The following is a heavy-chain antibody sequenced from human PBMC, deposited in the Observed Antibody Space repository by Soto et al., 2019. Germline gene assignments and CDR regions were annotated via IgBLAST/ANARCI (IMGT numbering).Heavy chain of an antibody. CDR2: ISYDGSNK. CDR3: ARDRSNGRPNYYDSSGYYRARYFDY. V-gene: IGHV3-30-3*01. CDR1: GFTFSSYA. J-gene: IGHJ4*02. D-gene: IGHD3-22*01. Sequence: GGSLRLSCAASGFTFSSYAMHWVRQAPGKGLEWVAVISYDGSNKYYADSVKGRFTISRDNSKNTLYLQMNSLRAEDTAVYYCARDRSNGRPNYYDSSGYYRARYFDYWGQGTLVTVSS.